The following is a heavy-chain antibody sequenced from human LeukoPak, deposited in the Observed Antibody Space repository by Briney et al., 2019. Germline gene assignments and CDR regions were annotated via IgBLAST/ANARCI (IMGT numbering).Heavy chain of an antibody. CDR1: GGSISSYY. J-gene: IGHJ4*02. V-gene: IGHV4-4*07. D-gene: IGHD6-13*01. CDR3: ARGAGYSSTWYGGIDY. CDR2: IYTSGST. Sequence: PSETLSLTCTVSGGSISSYYWSWIRQPAGEGLEWIGRIYTSGSTNYNPSLKSRVTMSVDTSKNQFSLKLSSVTAADTAVYYCARGAGYSSTWYGGIDYWGQGTLVTVSS.